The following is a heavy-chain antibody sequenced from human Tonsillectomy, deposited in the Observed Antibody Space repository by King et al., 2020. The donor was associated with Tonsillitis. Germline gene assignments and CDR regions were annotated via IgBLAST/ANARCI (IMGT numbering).Heavy chain of an antibody. Sequence: EVQLVESGGGLVQPGGSLKLSCAASGFTFSGSAMHWVRQASGKGLEWVGRIRTKANSYATAYAASVKGRFTISRDDSKNTAYLQMNSLKTEDTAVYYCTNQNDYWGQGTLVTVSS. J-gene: IGHJ4*02. V-gene: IGHV3-73*02. CDR1: GFTFSGSA. CDR3: TNQNDY. CDR2: IRTKANSYAT.